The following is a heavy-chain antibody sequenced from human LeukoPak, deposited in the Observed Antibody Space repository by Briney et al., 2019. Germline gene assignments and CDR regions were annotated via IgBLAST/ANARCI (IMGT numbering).Heavy chain of an antibody. CDR3: AKDQSSVVGTSDY. Sequence: GGSLRLSCAASGFTFSSYAMSWVRQAPGKGLEWVSAISGSGGSTYYADSVKGRFTISRDNSKNTLYLQMNSLRAEDTAVHYCAKDQSSVVGTSDYWGQGTLVTVSS. V-gene: IGHV3-23*01. D-gene: IGHD3-22*01. J-gene: IGHJ4*02. CDR1: GFTFSSYA. CDR2: ISGSGGST.